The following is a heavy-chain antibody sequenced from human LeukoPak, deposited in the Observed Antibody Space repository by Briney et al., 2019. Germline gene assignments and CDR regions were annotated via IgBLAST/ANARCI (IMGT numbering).Heavy chain of an antibody. CDR2: ISWNSGNT. V-gene: IGHV3-9*01. CDR1: GFTFANYA. J-gene: IGHJ5*02. D-gene: IGHD2-15*01. Sequence: PGGSLRLSCAASGFTFANYAMHWVRQAPGKGLEWVSSISWNSGNTDYADSVKGRFTISRDNAKNSLYLQMNSLRVEDTALYYCAKSGQYCSGGTCQNWSDPWGQGTLVTVSS. CDR3: AKSGQYCSGGTCQNWSDP.